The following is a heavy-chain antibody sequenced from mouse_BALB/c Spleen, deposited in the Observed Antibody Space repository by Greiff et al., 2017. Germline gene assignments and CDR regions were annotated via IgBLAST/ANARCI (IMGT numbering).Heavy chain of an antibody. Sequence: QVHLKQSGAELVRPGTSVKVSCTASGYAFTNYLIEWVKQRPGQGLEWIGVINPGSGSTNYNEKFKGKATLTADKSSSTAYMQLSSLTSDDSAVYFGARSRPLLRLDHLDVWGAGTTVTVSS. V-gene: IGHV1-54*03. CDR3: ARSRPLLRLDHLDV. J-gene: IGHJ1*01. CDR2: INPGSGST. CDR1: GYAFTNYL. D-gene: IGHD1-2*01.